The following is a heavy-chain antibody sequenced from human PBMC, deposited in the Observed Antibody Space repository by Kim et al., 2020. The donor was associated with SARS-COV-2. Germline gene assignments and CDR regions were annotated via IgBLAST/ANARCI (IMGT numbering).Heavy chain of an antibody. V-gene: IGHV3-7*01. CDR1: EFTFTNFW. CDR2: INPDGSEI. D-gene: IGHD3-16*01. J-gene: IGHJ4*02. CDR3: ARPPWGGFDL. Sequence: GGSLRLSCAASEFTFTNFWMTWVRQAPGKGLEWVANINPDGSEIYYVESVKGRLTISRDNAKNSLYLQMNSLRAEDTAVDYCARPPWGGFDLWGQGILVT.